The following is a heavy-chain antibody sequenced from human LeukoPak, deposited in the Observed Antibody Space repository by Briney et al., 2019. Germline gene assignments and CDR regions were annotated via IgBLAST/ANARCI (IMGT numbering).Heavy chain of an antibody. D-gene: IGHD3-10*01. CDR2: IKTETDGGTT. Sequence: GGSLRLSCAASGFSFSRAWMSWVRQAPGKGLEWVGRIKTETDGGTTDYVAPVRGRFTISRDDSRNALFLQMNSLKTEDTAVYYCTTAYGSGSYWAYWGPGTLVSVSS. CDR3: TTAYGSGSYWAY. V-gene: IGHV3-15*01. J-gene: IGHJ4*02. CDR1: GFSFSRAW.